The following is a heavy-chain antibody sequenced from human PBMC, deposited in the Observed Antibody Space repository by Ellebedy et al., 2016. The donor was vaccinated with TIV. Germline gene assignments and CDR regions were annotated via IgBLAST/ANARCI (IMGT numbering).Heavy chain of an antibody. V-gene: IGHV3-23*01. J-gene: IGHJ3*01. CDR1: GISLRSYA. CDR3: ARDPVGVGPAFDV. D-gene: IGHD4-23*01. Sequence: GESLKISCAASGISLRSYAMSWVRQAPGKGLEWVSTIGGTGGTTYYRDSVKGRFTISRDNSKDTLYLQMNSLRAEDTAIYYCARDPVGVGPAFDVWGQGTMVTVSS. CDR2: IGGTGGTT.